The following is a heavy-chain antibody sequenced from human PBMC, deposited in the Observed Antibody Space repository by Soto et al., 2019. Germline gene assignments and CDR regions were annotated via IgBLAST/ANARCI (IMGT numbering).Heavy chain of an antibody. CDR3: ARVRRFGEFNWFDP. D-gene: IGHD3-10*01. V-gene: IGHV3-30-3*01. CDR1: GFTFSSYA. Sequence: GGSLRLSCAASGFTFSSYAMHWVRQAPGKGLEWVAVISYDGSNKYYADSVKGRFTISRDNSKNTLYLQMNSLRAEDTAVYYCARVRRFGEFNWFDPWRQGTLVTVSS. J-gene: IGHJ5*02. CDR2: ISYDGSNK.